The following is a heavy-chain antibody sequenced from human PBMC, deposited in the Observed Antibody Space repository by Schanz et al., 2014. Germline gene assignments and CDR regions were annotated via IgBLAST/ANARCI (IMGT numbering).Heavy chain of an antibody. CDR1: GFTVSSDH. CDR3: ARVRRRIATPSTPSFRNYYYYAMDV. D-gene: IGHD6-13*01. V-gene: IGHV3-66*01. CDR2: IYASGAT. J-gene: IGHJ6*02. Sequence: EVQLVESGGGFVQPGGSLGLSCVVSGFTVSSDHMSWVRQAPGKGLEWVSTIYASGATYYADSVKRRFTISRDISKNTLHLQMNSLRAEDTSVYFCARVRRRIATPSTPSFRNYYYYAMDVWGQGTTVTVSS.